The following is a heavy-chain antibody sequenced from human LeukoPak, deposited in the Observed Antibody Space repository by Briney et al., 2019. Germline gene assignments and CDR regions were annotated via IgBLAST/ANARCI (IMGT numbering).Heavy chain of an antibody. J-gene: IGHJ5*02. CDR3: AKDGAQYSSGPECDP. D-gene: IGHD6-19*01. CDR1: GLHFIGTA. CDR2: ISHDGMNA. Sequence: GGSLRLSCAASGLHFIGTATSWVRQAPGKGLEWVSAISHDGMNAYYADSVKGRFTISRDNSKKTVSLEMSSLTAADTGVYYCAKDGAQYSSGPECDPRGQGALVTVSP. V-gene: IGHV3-23*01.